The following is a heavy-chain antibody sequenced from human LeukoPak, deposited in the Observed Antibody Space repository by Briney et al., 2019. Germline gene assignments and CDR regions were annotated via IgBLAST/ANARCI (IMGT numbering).Heavy chain of an antibody. CDR3: ASYSGTYSAFEI. D-gene: IGHD1-26*01. CDR1: GGSISSYY. J-gene: IGHJ3*02. V-gene: IGHV4-59*12. CDR2: IFYNGSP. Sequence: SETLSLTCTVSGGSISSYYWGWVRQSPGRGLEWLGNIFYNGSPYYNPSLKSRVAISVDTSKNHFSLTLNAVTAADTAVYYCASYSGTYSAFEIWGQGTQVTVSS.